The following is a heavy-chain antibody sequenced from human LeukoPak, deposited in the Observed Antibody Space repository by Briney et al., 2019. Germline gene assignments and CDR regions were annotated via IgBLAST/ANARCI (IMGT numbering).Heavy chain of an antibody. V-gene: IGHV3-23*01. J-gene: IGHJ4*02. Sequence: PGGSLRLSCAASGFTFSSYAMSWVRQAPGKGLEWVSTISASGGSTYYADPVKGRFTISRDNSKNTLYLQMNSLRAEDTAVYYCARVATYDFWSGYLYWGQGTLVTVSS. D-gene: IGHD3-3*01. CDR2: ISASGGST. CDR1: GFTFSSYA. CDR3: ARVATYDFWSGYLY.